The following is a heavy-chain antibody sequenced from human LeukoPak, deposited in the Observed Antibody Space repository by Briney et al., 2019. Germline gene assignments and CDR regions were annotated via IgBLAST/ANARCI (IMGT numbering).Heavy chain of an antibody. V-gene: IGHV3-30-3*01. Sequence: PGGSLRLSCAASGFTISSYAMHWVRQARGKGLEWVAVISYDGSNKYYADSVKGRFTISRDNSKNTLYLQMNSLRAEDTAVYYCARDPVIAAAGTFDYWGQGTLVTVSS. D-gene: IGHD6-13*01. CDR2: ISYDGSNK. CDR1: GFTISSYA. J-gene: IGHJ4*02. CDR3: ARDPVIAAAGTFDY.